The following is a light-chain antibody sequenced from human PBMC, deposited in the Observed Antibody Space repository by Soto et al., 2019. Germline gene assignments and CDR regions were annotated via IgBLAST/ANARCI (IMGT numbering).Light chain of an antibody. CDR2: KAS. CDR1: QTISSW. Sequence: DIQMTQSPSTLSGSVGDRVTITCRASQTISSWLAWYQQKPGKAPKLLIYKASTLKSGVPSRFSGSGSGTDFTLTINSLQPEDFATYYCQHNYNNPRTFGQGTKVDIK. V-gene: IGKV1-5*03. J-gene: IGKJ1*01. CDR3: QHNYNNPRT.